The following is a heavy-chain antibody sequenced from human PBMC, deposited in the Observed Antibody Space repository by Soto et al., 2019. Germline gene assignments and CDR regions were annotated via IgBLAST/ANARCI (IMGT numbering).Heavy chain of an antibody. Sequence: GGSLRLSCAASGFTFSSYGMHWVRQAPGKGLEWVAVMWYDGSNKYYEDSVKGRFTISRDNSKNTLYLQMNSLRAEDTAVYYCAREDLGIGQYYFDYWGQGTLVTVSS. CDR3: AREDLGIGQYYFDY. V-gene: IGHV3-33*01. J-gene: IGHJ4*02. CDR1: GFTFSSYG. D-gene: IGHD7-27*01. CDR2: MWYDGSNK.